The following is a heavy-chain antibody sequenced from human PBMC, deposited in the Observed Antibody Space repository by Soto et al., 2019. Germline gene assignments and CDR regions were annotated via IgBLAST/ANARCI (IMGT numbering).Heavy chain of an antibody. CDR2: IYYSGST. CDR3: ARERPDGARLDP. CDR1: GGSINSYY. J-gene: IGHJ5*02. Sequence: SETLSLTSPVSGGSINSYYWSWIRQPPGKGLVWIGYIYYSGSTYYSPSLKSRVTISVDTSKNQFSLKLSSVTAADTAVYYCARERPDGARLDPWGQGTLVTVSS. D-gene: IGHD6-6*01. V-gene: IGHV4-30-4*01.